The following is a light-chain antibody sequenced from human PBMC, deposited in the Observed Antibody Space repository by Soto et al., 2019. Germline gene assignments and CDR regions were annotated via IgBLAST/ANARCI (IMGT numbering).Light chain of an antibody. V-gene: IGLV2-11*01. Sequence: QSALTQPRSVSGSPGQSVTISCTGTSSDVGGYNYVSWYQQYAGKTPQLLIYDVSKRPAGVPDRFSGSKSGNTASLSISGLQAEDEGDYYCCSYAGTYTEVFGGGTKLTVL. J-gene: IGLJ2*01. CDR2: DVS. CDR3: CSYAGTYTEV. CDR1: SSDVGGYNY.